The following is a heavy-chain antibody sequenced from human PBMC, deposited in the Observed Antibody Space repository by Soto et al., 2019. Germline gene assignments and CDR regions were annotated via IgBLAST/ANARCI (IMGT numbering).Heavy chain of an antibody. CDR3: TSGPYYNTGGLDS. CDR2: SKTKAYGGTI. D-gene: IGHD3-22*01. J-gene: IGHJ4*02. V-gene: IGHV3-15*07. CDR1: GFSFTDAW. Sequence: DVQLMESGGGLVQPGGSLRLSCAASGFSFTDAWMNWVRQGPGKGLEWVGRSKTKAYGGTIAYAEPVKSRFIISRDDSKNTLSLQMNSLKPEDTAVYYCTSGPYYNTGGLDSWGQGTLVTVSS.